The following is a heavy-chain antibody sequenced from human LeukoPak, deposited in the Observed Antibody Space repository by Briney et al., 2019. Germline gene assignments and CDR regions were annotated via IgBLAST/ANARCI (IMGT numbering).Heavy chain of an antibody. CDR2: ISAYNGNT. CDR3: ARGRDSQWPVDPNYFDY. J-gene: IGHJ4*02. D-gene: IGHD6-19*01. CDR1: GYTFTSYG. Sequence: ASVKVSCKASGYTFTSYGISWVRQAPGQGLEWMGWISAYNGNTNYAQKLQGRVTMTTDTSTSTAYMELRSLRSDDTAVYYCARGRDSQWPVDPNYFDYWGQGTLVTVSS. V-gene: IGHV1-18*01.